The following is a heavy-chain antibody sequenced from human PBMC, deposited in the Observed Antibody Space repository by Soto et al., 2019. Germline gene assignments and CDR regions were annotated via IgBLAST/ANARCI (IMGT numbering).Heavy chain of an antibody. Sequence: EVQLVESGGGLVQPGGSLRLSCAASGFTFSDHYMDWVRQAPGKGLEWVGRTRNKANSYTTEYAASVKGRFTISRDDSKNSLYLQMNSLRAEDTAVYYCARKVDWGQGTLVTVSS. J-gene: IGHJ4*02. D-gene: IGHD2-15*01. CDR2: TRNKANSYTT. V-gene: IGHV3-72*01. CDR1: GFTFSDHY. CDR3: ARKVD.